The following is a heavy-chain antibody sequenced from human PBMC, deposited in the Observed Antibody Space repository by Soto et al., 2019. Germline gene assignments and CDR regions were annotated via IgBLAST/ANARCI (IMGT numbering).Heavy chain of an antibody. D-gene: IGHD3-10*01. J-gene: IGHJ6*02. CDR3: AKGVLSFHYGMDV. V-gene: IGHV3-23*01. Sequence: GGSLRLSCATSGFTFNTYPMTWVRQAPGKGLEWGSRISSTAGRTSSYADSVKGRVAISRDFSDNTVYLQMNSLRADDTAVYFCAKGVLSFHYGMDVWGQGTTVTVSS. CDR1: GFTFNTYP. CDR2: ISSTAGRTS.